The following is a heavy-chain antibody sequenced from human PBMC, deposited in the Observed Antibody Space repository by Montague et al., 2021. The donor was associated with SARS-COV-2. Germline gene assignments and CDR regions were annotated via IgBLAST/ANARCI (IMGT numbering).Heavy chain of an antibody. Sequence: SLRLSCAASGFTLSSYGMHWVRQAPGKGLEWVAVIWYDGSNKYYADSVKGRFTISRDNSKSTLYPQMNSLRAEDTAVYYCARDLNPAMPVAWYYYYGMDVWGQGTTVTVSS. V-gene: IGHV3-33*01. CDR1: GFTLSSYG. CDR3: ARDLNPAMPVAWYYYYGMDV. CDR2: IWYDGSNK. J-gene: IGHJ6*02. D-gene: IGHD2-2*01.